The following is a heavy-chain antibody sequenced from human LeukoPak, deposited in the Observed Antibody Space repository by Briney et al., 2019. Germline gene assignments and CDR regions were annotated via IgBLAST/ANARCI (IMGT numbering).Heavy chain of an antibody. V-gene: IGHV4-38-2*02. J-gene: IGHJ4*02. CDR1: GYSISSGYY. CDR3: ARVRVTMIVVVIDY. CDR2: IYHSGST. Sequence: PSETLSLTCTVSGYSISSGYYWGWIRQPPGKGLEWIGSIYHSGSTYYNPSLKSRVTISVDTSKNQFSLKLSSVTAADTAVYYCARVRVTMIVVVIDYWGQGTLVTVSS. D-gene: IGHD3-22*01.